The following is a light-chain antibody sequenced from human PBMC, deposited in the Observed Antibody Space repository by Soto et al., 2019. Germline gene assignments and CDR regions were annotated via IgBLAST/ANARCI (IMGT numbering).Light chain of an antibody. J-gene: IGLJ1*01. CDR1: NIESKS. CDR3: QVWDTISDHYV. CDR2: VDS. V-gene: IGLV3-21*02. Sequence: YELTQPPSVSVAPGQTARITCGGNNIESKSVHWYQQRPGQAPVLVIYVDSDRPSGIPDRFSASTSGNTAALTISRVEAGDEADYYCQVWDTISDHYVFGSGTKLTVL.